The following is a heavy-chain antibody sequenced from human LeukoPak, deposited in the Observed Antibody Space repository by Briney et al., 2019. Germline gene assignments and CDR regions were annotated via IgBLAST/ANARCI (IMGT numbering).Heavy chain of an antibody. CDR1: GVSISSYY. CDR2: IHTSGST. V-gene: IGHV4-4*07. CDR3: ARDNYYYDSSGYPLDY. Sequence: SETLSLTCTVSGVSISSYYWSWIRQPAGKGLEWIGRIHTSGSTNYNPSLKTRVTMSVDTSKNQFSLKLSSVTAADTAVYYCARDNYYYDSSGYPLDYWGQGTLVTVSS. D-gene: IGHD3-22*01. J-gene: IGHJ4*02.